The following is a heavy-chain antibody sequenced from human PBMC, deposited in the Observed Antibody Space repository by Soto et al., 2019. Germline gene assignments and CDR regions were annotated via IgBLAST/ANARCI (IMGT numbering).Heavy chain of an antibody. CDR3: XXXXXXXGGSCFDN. CDR2: ISGAGDNT. V-gene: IGHV3-23*01. J-gene: IGHJ5*02. CDR1: GFTFRNYA. D-gene: IGHD2-15*01. Sequence: EVQLLESGGGLVQPGGSLRLSCEASGFTFRNYAMSWVRXXPGKGLEWVSAISGAGDNTYYADSVKGRYTISRDQSKNXXXLXXXXXXXXXXXXXXXXXXXXXXGGSCFDNWGQGALVTVSA.